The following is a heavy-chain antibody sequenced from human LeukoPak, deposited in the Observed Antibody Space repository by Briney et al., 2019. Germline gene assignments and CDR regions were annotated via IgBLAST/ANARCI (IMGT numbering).Heavy chain of an antibody. Sequence: SVKVSCKAPGGSFSSYAISWVRQAPGQGLEWMGGIIPIFGTANYAQKFQGTGTTTADESTSTAYMELSSVRCEDTAVYYCARDWRSGYDSSGYPVYWGQGTLVAVSS. D-gene: IGHD3-22*01. V-gene: IGHV1-69*13. CDR1: GGSFSSYA. CDR2: IIPIFGTA. J-gene: IGHJ4*02. CDR3: ARDWRSGYDSSGYPVY.